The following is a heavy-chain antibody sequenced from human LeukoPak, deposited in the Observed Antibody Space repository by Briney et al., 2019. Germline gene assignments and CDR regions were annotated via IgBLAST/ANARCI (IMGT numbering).Heavy chain of an antibody. V-gene: IGHV3-11*04. Sequence: PGGSLRLSCAASGFTFSDYYMSWIRQSPGKGLEWVSYISNSGSTIFYADSVKGRFTISRDNAKNSLYLQMNSLRAEDTAVYYCARMVGELLRETDYWGQGTLVTVSS. D-gene: IGHD1-26*01. CDR3: ARMVGELLRETDY. CDR1: GFTFSDYY. CDR2: ISNSGSTI. J-gene: IGHJ4*02.